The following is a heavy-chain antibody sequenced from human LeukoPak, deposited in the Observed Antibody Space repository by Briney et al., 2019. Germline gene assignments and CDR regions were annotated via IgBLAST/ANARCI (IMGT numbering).Heavy chain of an antibody. D-gene: IGHD3-22*01. CDR1: LGSISNYY. J-gene: IGHJ3*01. Sequence: SETLSLTCTVSLGSISNYYWTSIRQPPGKGLEWIGYIYYTGSTNYNPSLKSRVTISVDTSKNQFSLKLISVTAADTAVYYCARRSDYYDILNLWGQGTMVTVSS. CDR2: IYYTGST. V-gene: IGHV4-59*01. CDR3: ARRSDYYDILNL.